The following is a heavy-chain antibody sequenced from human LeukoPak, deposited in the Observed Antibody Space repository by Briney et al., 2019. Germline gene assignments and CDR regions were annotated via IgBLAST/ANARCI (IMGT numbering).Heavy chain of an antibody. CDR2: IKQDGSEK. CDR1: GFTFSSYW. J-gene: IGHJ3*02. V-gene: IGHV3-7*01. D-gene: IGHD3-10*01. Sequence: SGGSLRLSCAASGFTFSSYWMSWVRQAPGKGLEWVANIKQDGSEKYYVDSVRGRFTISRDNAKNSLYLQMNSLRAEDTAVYYCAREGFGEFQDAFDIWGQGTMVTVSS. CDR3: AREGFGEFQDAFDI.